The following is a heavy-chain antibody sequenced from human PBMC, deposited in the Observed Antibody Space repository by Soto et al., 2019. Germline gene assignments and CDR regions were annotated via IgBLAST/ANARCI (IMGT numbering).Heavy chain of an antibody. CDR3: ARDQIVVVLGYFDI. J-gene: IGHJ3*02. Sequence: GASVKVSCKASGYTFTSNVMHWVRQAPGQRLEWMGWINAGNGNTKYSQKFQGRVTITRDTSASTAYMELSSLRSEDTALYYCARDQIVVVLGYFDIWGQGTMVTVSS. V-gene: IGHV1-3*01. CDR1: GYTFTSNV. CDR2: INAGNGNT. D-gene: IGHD3-22*01.